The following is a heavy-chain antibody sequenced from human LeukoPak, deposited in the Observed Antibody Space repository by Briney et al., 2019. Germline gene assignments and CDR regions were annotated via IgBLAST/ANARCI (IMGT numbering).Heavy chain of an antibody. D-gene: IGHD5-24*01. CDR3: ARDLRDGYNHGY. J-gene: IGHJ4*02. CDR2: INPSGGST. V-gene: IGHV1-46*01. Sequence: GASVKVSCKASGYTFTSYYMHWVRQAPGQGLEWMGIINPSGGSTSYAQKFQGRVTMTRDMSTSTVYMELSSLRSDDTAVYYCARDLRDGYNHGYWGQGTLVTVSS. CDR1: GYTFTSYY.